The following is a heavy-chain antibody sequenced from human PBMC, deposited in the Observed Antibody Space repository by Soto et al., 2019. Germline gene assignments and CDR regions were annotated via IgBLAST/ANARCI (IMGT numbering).Heavy chain of an antibody. Sequence: EVQLVETGGGLIQPGGSLRLSCAASGFTVSSNYMSWVRQAPGKGLEWVSVIYSGGSTYYADSVKGRFTISRDNSKNTLYLQMNSLRAEDTAVYYCARSMDRDSLDVWGQGTTVTVSS. V-gene: IGHV3-53*02. CDR3: ARSMDRDSLDV. CDR1: GFTVSSNY. J-gene: IGHJ6*02. D-gene: IGHD2-15*01. CDR2: IYSGGST.